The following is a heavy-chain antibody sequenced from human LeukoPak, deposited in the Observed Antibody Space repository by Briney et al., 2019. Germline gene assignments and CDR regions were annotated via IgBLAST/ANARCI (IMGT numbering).Heavy chain of an antibody. D-gene: IGHD3-16*01. CDR1: GGSISTYY. Sequence: SETLSLTCTVSGGSISTYYWSWIRQPPGKGLEWIGYINYSGTTNYNPSLKSRVTISVDTSKNQLSLKLSSVTAADTAVYYCARLNGGKWGRGTLVTVSS. V-gene: IGHV4-59*08. CDR2: INYSGTT. J-gene: IGHJ4*02. CDR3: ARLNGGK.